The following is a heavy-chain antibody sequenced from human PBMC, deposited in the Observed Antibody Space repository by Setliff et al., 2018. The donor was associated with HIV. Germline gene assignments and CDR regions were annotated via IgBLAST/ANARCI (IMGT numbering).Heavy chain of an antibody. D-gene: IGHD3-3*01. Sequence: PSETLSLTCTVSGDSIDSPHCWSWVRQSLEKGLEWIGEVCQRGGINYYPFFWSRAIISMDKPRSYFSLRLTSVTAADTAIYYCARVPRITTLRNAFDIWGQGTMVT. J-gene: IGHJ3*02. V-gene: IGHV4-4*02. CDR2: VCQRGGI. CDR3: ARVPRITTLRNAFDI. CDR1: GDSIDSPHC.